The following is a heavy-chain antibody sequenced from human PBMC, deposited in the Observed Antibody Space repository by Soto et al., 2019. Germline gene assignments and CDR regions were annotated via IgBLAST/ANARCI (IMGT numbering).Heavy chain of an antibody. CDR3: ASRAYCGGDCSDRFDY. CDR2: IIPIFGTA. Sequence: HVQLVQSGAEVKKPGSSVKVSCKASGGTFSSYAISWVRQAPGQGLEWMGGIIPIFGTANYAQKFQGRVTITADESTSTAYMELSSLRSEDTAVYYCASRAYCGGDCSDRFDYWGQGTLVTVSS. J-gene: IGHJ4*02. CDR1: GGTFSSYA. V-gene: IGHV1-69*01. D-gene: IGHD2-21*02.